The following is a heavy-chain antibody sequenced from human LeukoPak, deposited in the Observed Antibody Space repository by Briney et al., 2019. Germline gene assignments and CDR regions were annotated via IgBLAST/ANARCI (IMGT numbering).Heavy chain of an antibody. Sequence: SETLSLTCTVSGGSISSGGYYWSWIRQPLGKGLEWIGYIYHSGSTYYNPSLKSRVTISVDTSKNQFSLKLTSATAADTAVYSCARDYPSPYFYGSGSYPPIYFDYWGQGTLVPVSS. D-gene: IGHD3-10*01. V-gene: IGHV4-30-2*01. CDR3: ARDYPSPYFYGSGSYPPIYFDY. CDR1: GGSISSGGYY. J-gene: IGHJ4*02. CDR2: IYHSGST.